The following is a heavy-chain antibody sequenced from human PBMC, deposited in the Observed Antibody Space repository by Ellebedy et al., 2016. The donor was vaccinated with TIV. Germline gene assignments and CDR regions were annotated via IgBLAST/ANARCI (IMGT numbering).Heavy chain of an antibody. Sequence: GGSLRLXXAASGFTFSSYSMNWVRQAPGKGLEWVSSISSSSSYIYYADSVKGRFTISRDNAKNSLYLQMNSLRAEDTAVYYCARDRQGGSEWRINWFDPWGQGTLVTVSS. J-gene: IGHJ5*02. D-gene: IGHD3-3*01. CDR1: GFTFSSYS. CDR3: ARDRQGGSEWRINWFDP. CDR2: ISSSSSYI. V-gene: IGHV3-21*01.